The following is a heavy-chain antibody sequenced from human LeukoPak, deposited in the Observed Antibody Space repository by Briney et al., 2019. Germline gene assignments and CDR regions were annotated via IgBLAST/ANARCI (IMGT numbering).Heavy chain of an antibody. CDR2: IPAITGDK. Sequence: SGGSLRLSCAASGSTFSTYAMNWVRQAPGKGLEWVSGIPAITGDKFYAGSVKGRFTISRDNSEKTLYLQMNSLRADDTAVYYCARGYGAGSHNELEHWGQGTLVTVSS. D-gene: IGHD3-10*01. CDR3: ARGYGAGSHNELEH. V-gene: IGHV3-23*01. J-gene: IGHJ1*01. CDR1: GSTFSTYA.